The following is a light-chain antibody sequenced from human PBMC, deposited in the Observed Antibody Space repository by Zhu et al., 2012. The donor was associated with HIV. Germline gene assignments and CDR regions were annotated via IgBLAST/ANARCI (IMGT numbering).Light chain of an antibody. CDR3: RQYGDSGT. J-gene: IGKJ4*01. CDR2: GTY. V-gene: IGKV3-20*01. Sequence: EVVLTQSPGTLSLYPGERATLSCWASQTVRSNYLAWYQQKPGQAPRLLIYGTYKRATGIPDRFSGSGSGTDFTLTISRLEPEDFAVYYCRQYGDSGTFGGGSKVEIK. CDR1: QTVRSNY.